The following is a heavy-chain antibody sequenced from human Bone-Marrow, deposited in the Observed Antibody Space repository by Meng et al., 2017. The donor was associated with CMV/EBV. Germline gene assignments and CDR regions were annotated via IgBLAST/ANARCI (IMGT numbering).Heavy chain of an antibody. Sequence: SQTLSLTCPVYGASFSDYYWAWIRHPPEKGLEWIGEINHSGSTNHNPSLKSRVTISVDTSKRQFSLRLRSVTAADTALYYCARQHVTTLGARNSGMDVWGQGTTVTVSS. CDR3: ARQHVTTLGARNSGMDV. CDR2: INHSGST. J-gene: IGHJ6*02. V-gene: IGHV4-34*01. CDR1: GASFSDYY. D-gene: IGHD4-11*01.